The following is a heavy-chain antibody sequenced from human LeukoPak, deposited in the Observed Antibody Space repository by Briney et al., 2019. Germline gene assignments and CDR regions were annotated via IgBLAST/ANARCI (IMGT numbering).Heavy chain of an antibody. CDR1: GFTFSTFW. CDR2: INNDGSDT. CDR3: ARDPLLWEQPFEY. Sequence: GGSLRLSCAASGFTFSTFWMHWVRQAPGKGLMWVSQINNDGSDTKYADSVKGRFTISRDNAKNTVYLQMNSLRAEDTAVYYCARDPLLWEQPFEYWGQGALVTVSS. V-gene: IGHV3-74*03. J-gene: IGHJ4*02. D-gene: IGHD1-26*01.